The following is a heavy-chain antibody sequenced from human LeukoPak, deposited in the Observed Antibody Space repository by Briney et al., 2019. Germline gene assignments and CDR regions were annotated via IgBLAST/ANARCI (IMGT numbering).Heavy chain of an antibody. Sequence: XVPGGSISXXXXYWGWIRQPPXXGXEWIGSIYYSGSTYYNPSLKSRVTISVDTSKNQFSLKLSSVTAADTAVYYCARALGGSGSYYHYWGQGTLVTVSS. V-gene: IGHV4-39*07. CDR2: IYYSGST. CDR3: ARALGGSGSYYHY. CDR1: GGSISXXXXY. D-gene: IGHD3-10*01. J-gene: IGHJ4*02.